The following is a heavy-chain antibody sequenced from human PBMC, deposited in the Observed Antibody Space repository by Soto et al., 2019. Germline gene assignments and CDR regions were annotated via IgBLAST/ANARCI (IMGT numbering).Heavy chain of an antibody. V-gene: IGHV1-69*13. CDR1: GGTFSSYA. CDR2: IIPIFGTA. Sequence: SVKVSCKASGGTFSSYAISWVRQAPGQGLEWMGGIIPIFGTANYAQKFQGRVTITADESTSTAYMELSSLRSEDTAVYYCARTPGGRGYSLMVDYWGQGTLVTVSS. J-gene: IGHJ4*02. D-gene: IGHD5-18*01. CDR3: ARTPGGRGYSLMVDY.